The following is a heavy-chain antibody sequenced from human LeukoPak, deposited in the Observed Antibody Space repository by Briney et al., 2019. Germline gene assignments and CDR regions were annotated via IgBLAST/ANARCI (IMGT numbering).Heavy chain of an antibody. CDR1: GGSISTRNYY. CDR3: ARRGSTTWYFDY. J-gene: IGHJ4*02. Sequence: PSETLSLTCNVSGGSISTRNYYWAWIRQPPGKGLEWIGSVYYSGSTYYHPSLNSRITIFIDTSKNQFSLKLSPVTATDTAVYYCARRGSTTWYFDYWGQGTLVTVSS. V-gene: IGHV4-39*01. CDR2: VYYSGST. D-gene: IGHD3-16*01.